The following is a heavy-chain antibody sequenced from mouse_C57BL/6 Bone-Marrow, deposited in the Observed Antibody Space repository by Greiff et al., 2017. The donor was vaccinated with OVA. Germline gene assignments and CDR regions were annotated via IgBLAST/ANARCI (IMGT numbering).Heavy chain of an antibody. Sequence: QVQLQQPVAELVMPGASVKLSCKASGYTFTSYWMHWVKQRPGQGLEWIGEIDPSDSYTNYNQKFKGKSTLTVDKSSSTAYMQLSSLTSEDSAVYDCARGILRPWFAYWGQGTLVTVSA. CDR1: GYTFTSYW. CDR3: ARGILRPWFAY. J-gene: IGHJ3*01. D-gene: IGHD1-2*01. V-gene: IGHV1-69*01. CDR2: IDPSDSYT.